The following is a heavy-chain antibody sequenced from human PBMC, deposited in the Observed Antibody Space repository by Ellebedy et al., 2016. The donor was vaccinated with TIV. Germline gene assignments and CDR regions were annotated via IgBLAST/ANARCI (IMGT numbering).Heavy chain of an antibody. CDR3: AREGMDGYNFFDY. CDR2: IHHSGTT. D-gene: IGHD5-24*01. CDR1: GYSISSGYY. V-gene: IGHV4-38-2*02. J-gene: IGHJ4*02. Sequence: SETLSLTCTVSGYSISSGYYWHWLRQPPGRRLEWIAYIHHSGTTNYNPSLQSRGTISLDTSTNQFSLKLSSVTAADTAGYYCAREGMDGYNFFDYWGQGTLVTVSS.